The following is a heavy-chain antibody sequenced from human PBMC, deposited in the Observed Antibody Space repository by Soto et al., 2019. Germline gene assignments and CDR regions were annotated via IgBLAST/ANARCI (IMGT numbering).Heavy chain of an antibody. D-gene: IGHD3-10*01. Sequence: ALVEVSCKASGYSFTSYYINWVLQATGEGLEWMGWMNPNSGNTGYAQKFQGRVTMTRNTSISTAYMELSSLRSEDTAVYYCARGIDYYGSGSNADYWGQGTLVTVSS. CDR2: MNPNSGNT. CDR1: GYSFTSYY. CDR3: ARGIDYYGSGSNADY. V-gene: IGHV1-8*01. J-gene: IGHJ4*02.